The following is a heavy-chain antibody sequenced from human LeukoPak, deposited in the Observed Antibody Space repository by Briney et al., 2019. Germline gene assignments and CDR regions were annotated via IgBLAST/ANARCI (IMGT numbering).Heavy chain of an antibody. V-gene: IGHV3-23*01. J-gene: IGHJ4*02. D-gene: IGHD4-23*01. Sequence: GGSLRLSCAASGFTFSSYAMSWVRQAPGKGLEWVSGISGSGGTTYYADSVKGRFTISRDNSKNTLYLQMKSLRAEDTAVYYCAKDLDYVVTPLDYWGQGTLVTVSS. CDR1: GFTFSSYA. CDR3: AKDLDYVVTPLDY. CDR2: ISGSGGTT.